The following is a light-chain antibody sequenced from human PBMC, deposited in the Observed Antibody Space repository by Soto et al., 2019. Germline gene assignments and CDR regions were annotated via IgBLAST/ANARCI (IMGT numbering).Light chain of an antibody. CDR1: QSVLYSSNNKNY. V-gene: IGKV4-1*01. CDR2: WAS. CDR3: QQYYNTPLT. J-gene: IGKJ4*01. Sequence: DIVMTQSPDSLAVSLGERATINCKSSQSVLYSSNNKNYLAWYQQKPGQPPKLLIYWASTRESGVPDRFSGSRSGTDFTLTISSLQAEDVEGYYCQQYYNTPLTFGGGTKVEIK.